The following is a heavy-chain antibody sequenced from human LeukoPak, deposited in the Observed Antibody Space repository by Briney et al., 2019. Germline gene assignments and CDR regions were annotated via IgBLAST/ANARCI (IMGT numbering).Heavy chain of an antibody. V-gene: IGHV3-43*02. CDR1: GFTFDDYA. CDR2: ISGDGTTT. CDR3: AKGRRYYGSSGYYDKYYFDS. J-gene: IGHJ4*02. Sequence: VGSLRLSCAASGFTFDDYAMHWVRQVPGKGLEWVSLISGDGTTTYYADSVKGRFAISRDHSRNFLYLQMNSLRTEDTALYYCAKGRRYYGSSGYYDKYYFDSWGQGTLVTVSS. D-gene: IGHD3-22*01.